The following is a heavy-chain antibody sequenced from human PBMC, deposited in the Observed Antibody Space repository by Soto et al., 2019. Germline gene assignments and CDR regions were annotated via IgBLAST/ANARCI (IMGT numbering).Heavy chain of an antibody. CDR1: GYTFTSCY. D-gene: IGHD3-3*01. Sequence: ASVKVSCKASGYTFTSCYMHWVRQAPGQGLEWMGIINPSGGSTSYAQKFQGRVTMTRDTSTSTVYMELSSLRSEDTAVYYCARDFLVGYYDFWSGYSDNWFDPWGQGTLVTVSS. V-gene: IGHV1-46*01. CDR2: INPSGGST. J-gene: IGHJ5*02. CDR3: ARDFLVGYYDFWSGYSDNWFDP.